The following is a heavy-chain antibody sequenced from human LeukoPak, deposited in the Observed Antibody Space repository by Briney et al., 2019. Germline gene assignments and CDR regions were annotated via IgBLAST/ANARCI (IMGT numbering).Heavy chain of an antibody. D-gene: IGHD1-26*01. CDR1: GFSFNNYW. V-gene: IGHV3-7*01. CDR3: AREGFGWDVTSYYYYYMDV. Sequence: GGSLRLSCAASGFSFNNYWMSWVRQAPGKGLEWVANIKQDGSEKYYVDSVKGRFTISRDNAKNSLYLQMNSLRVEDTAVYYCAREGFGWDVTSYYYYYMDVWGKGTTVTVSS. J-gene: IGHJ6*03. CDR2: IKQDGSEK.